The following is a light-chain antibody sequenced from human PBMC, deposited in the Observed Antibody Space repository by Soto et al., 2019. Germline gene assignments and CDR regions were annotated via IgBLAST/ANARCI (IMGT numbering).Light chain of an antibody. CDR3: QQYGSSPRT. CDR1: QSVSSNY. Sequence: IVLTQSPGTLSLSPGERATLSCRASQSVSSNYLAWYQQKPGQGPRLLIFGASSRLTGIPDRFSGSGSGTDFTLTISRLEPEYFGVYYCQQYGSSPRTFCQGTKVDIK. CDR2: GAS. J-gene: IGKJ2*02. V-gene: IGKV3-20*01.